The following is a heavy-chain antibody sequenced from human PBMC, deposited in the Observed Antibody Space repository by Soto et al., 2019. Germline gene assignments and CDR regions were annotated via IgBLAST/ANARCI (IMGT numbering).Heavy chain of an antibody. CDR3: ARDRRGSSRSGFDY. Sequence: ASVKVSCKDSAYTLTSYGSTCVRQAPGQGLEWTGWISAYNDNTNYAQKLQGRVTMTTDTSTSTVYMELRSLRSDDTAVYYCARDRRGSSRSGFDYWGQGTLVTVSS. D-gene: IGHD6-6*01. CDR1: AYTLTSYG. J-gene: IGHJ4*02. V-gene: IGHV1-18*04. CDR2: ISAYNDNT.